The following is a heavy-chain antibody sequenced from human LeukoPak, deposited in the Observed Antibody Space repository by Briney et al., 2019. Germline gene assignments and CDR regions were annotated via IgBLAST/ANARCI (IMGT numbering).Heavy chain of an antibody. CDR1: GGSISSGDYY. CDR2: IFYSGNT. Sequence: PSQTLSLTCTVSGGSISSGDYYWSWIRQPPGKGLECIGYIFYSGNTNYNPSLKSRVTISVDTSKNQFSLKLSSVTAADTAVYYCARGASDYDILTGYIPAPFDYWGQGTLVTVSS. D-gene: IGHD3-9*01. V-gene: IGHV4-61*08. J-gene: IGHJ4*02. CDR3: ARGASDYDILTGYIPAPFDY.